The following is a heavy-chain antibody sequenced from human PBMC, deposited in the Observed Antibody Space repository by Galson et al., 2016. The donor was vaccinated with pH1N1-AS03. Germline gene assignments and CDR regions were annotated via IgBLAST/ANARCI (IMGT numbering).Heavy chain of an antibody. Sequence: SLRLSCAASGFIFDDYAMHWVRQAPGKGLEWVSGIRDSGGSTYYAESVKGRFTISRDNSKNTLYLQMNSLRAEDTAVYYGAKGVGATDGLFDYWGQGTLVTVSS. CDR3: AKGVGATDGLFDY. J-gene: IGHJ4*02. D-gene: IGHD4/OR15-4a*01. CDR1: GFIFDDYA. CDR2: IRDSGGST. V-gene: IGHV3-23*01.